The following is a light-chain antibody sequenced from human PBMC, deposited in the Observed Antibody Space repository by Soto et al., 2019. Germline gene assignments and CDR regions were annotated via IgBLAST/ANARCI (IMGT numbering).Light chain of an antibody. CDR3: QQNYYIPYT. J-gene: IGKJ2*01. CDR2: GAS. V-gene: IGKV1-39*01. Sequence: DIQMTQSPSSLSVSVGDRVTMSCRTSQDIAFYLNWYQQKPGKAPQLLIYGASNLQHGAPSRFSGSGSGTGFTLTITSLQPEDFATYFCQQNYYIPYTFGQGTKLEI. CDR1: QDIAFY.